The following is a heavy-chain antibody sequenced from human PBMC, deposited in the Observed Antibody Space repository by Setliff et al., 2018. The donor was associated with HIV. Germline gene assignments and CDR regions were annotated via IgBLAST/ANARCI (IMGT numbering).Heavy chain of an antibody. D-gene: IGHD6-19*01. J-gene: IGHJ6*02. CDR1: NYSISSAYY. V-gene: IGHV4-38-2*01. CDR2: IYHSGST. Sequence: SETLTLTCAVSNYSISSAYYWGWIRHPPGKGLEWIGSIYHSGSTYYNPSLKSRVTISVDTSKNQFSLKLSSVTAADKAVYYCARRPAGAVAGGYGMDVWGQGTTVTVSS. CDR3: ARRPAGAVAGGYGMDV.